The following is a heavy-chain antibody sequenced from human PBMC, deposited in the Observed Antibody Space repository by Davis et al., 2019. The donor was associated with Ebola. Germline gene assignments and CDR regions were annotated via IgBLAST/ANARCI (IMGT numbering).Heavy chain of an antibody. CDR2: ISGSGGST. CDR1: GFTFSSYA. V-gene: IGHV3-23*01. Sequence: GESLKISCAASGFTFSSYAMSWVRQAPGKGLEWVSAISGSGGSTYYADSVKGRSTISRDNSKNTLYLQMNSLRAEDTAVYYCARDLGCSSTSCYYREVDYYYYGMDVWGQGTTVTVSS. CDR3: ARDLGCSSTSCYYREVDYYYYGMDV. D-gene: IGHD2-2*01. J-gene: IGHJ6*02.